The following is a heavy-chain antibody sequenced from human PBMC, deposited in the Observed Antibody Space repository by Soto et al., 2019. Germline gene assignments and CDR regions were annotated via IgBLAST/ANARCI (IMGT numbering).Heavy chain of an antibody. J-gene: IGHJ4*02. CDR1: CGSMIDFF. D-gene: IGHD3-10*01. CDR2: VYYLGST. V-gene: IGHV4-59*01. Sequence: SETLSLTCSFSCGSMIDFFWSWIRQSPERGLEWIGYVYYLGSTDYNPSLKSRVTISVDTSKRQFSLRLSSVTAADAAIYYCARDGYDGSGSPYPAYWGPGTQVTVSS. CDR3: ARDGYDGSGSPYPAY.